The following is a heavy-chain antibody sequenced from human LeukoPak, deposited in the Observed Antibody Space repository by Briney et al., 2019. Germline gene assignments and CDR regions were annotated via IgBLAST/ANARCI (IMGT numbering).Heavy chain of an antibody. D-gene: IGHD3/OR15-3a*01. CDR3: TRGTGSYWHFDL. Sequence: SQTLSLTCAISGDSVSGNTATWIWIRQSPSRGLEWLGRTYYRSKWYYDYAGSMKGRIAISPDTSKNQFSLQLNSVTPEDTAVYYCTRGTGSYWHFDLWGRGTLVTVSS. J-gene: IGHJ2*01. CDR1: GDSVSGNTAT. CDR2: TYYRSKWYY. V-gene: IGHV6-1*01.